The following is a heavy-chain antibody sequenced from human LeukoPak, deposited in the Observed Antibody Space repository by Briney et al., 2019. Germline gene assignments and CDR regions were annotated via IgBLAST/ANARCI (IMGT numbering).Heavy chain of an antibody. V-gene: IGHV3-21*01. CDR2: ISSSSSYI. CDR1: GFTFSSYS. CDR3: ARDGTGLRYFDWLPYFDY. Sequence: PGGSLRLSCAASGFTFSSYSMTWVRQAPGKGLEWVSSISSSSSYIYYADSVKGRFTISRDNAKNSLYLQMNSLRAEDTAVYYCARDGTGLRYFDWLPYFDYWGQGTLVTVSS. D-gene: IGHD3-9*01. J-gene: IGHJ4*02.